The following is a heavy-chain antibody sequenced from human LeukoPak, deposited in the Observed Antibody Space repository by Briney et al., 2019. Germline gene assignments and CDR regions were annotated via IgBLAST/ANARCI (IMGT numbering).Heavy chain of an antibody. CDR2: ISGSGGST. J-gene: IGHJ3*02. V-gene: IGHV3-23*01. Sequence: PGGSLRLSCAASGSTFSSYAMSWVRQAPGKGLEWVSAISGSGGSTYYADSVKGRFTISRDNSKNSLYLQMNSLRADDTAAYYCARDYRLPIFGLLGSKNAFDIWGQGTMVTVSS. D-gene: IGHD3/OR15-3a*01. CDR3: ARDYRLPIFGLLGSKNAFDI. CDR1: GSTFSSYA.